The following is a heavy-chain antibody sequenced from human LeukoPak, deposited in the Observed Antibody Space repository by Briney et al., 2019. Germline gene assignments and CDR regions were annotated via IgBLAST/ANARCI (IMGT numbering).Heavy chain of an antibody. CDR3: ARDFGWYYYDSSGNTDDMGAFDT. Sequence: GGSLRLSCAASGFTFSSYWMSWVRQAPGKGLEWVANIKQDGSEKYYVDSVKGRFTISRDNAKNSLYLQMNSLRAEDTAVYYCARDFGWYYYDSSGNTDDMGAFDTWGQGTMVTVSS. CDR2: IKQDGSEK. CDR1: GFTFSSYW. V-gene: IGHV3-7*01. D-gene: IGHD3-22*01. J-gene: IGHJ3*02.